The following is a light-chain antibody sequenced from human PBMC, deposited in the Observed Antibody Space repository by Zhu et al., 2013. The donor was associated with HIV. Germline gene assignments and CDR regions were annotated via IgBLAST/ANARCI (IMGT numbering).Light chain of an antibody. J-gene: IGKJ1*01. V-gene: IGKV1-8*01. CDR3: QQYNTYSWT. Sequence: AIRMTQSPSSLSASTGDRVTITCRATQDINTYLAWYQQKPGKAPNLLIHGASTLQSGVPSRFSGSGSGTDFTLTISSLQPDDFATYYCQQYNTYSWTFGPGTKVEIK. CDR1: QDINTY. CDR2: GAS.